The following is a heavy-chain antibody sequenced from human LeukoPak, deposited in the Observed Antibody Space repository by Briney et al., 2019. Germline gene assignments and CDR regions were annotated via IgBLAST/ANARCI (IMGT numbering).Heavy chain of an antibody. CDR1: GFTFSTYS. J-gene: IGHJ3*02. CDR3: ARDGGYSSGWYGAFDI. D-gene: IGHD6-19*01. CDR2: ISSSSSTI. V-gene: IGHV3-48*04. Sequence: PGGSLRLSCAASGFTFSTYSMNWVRQAPGKGLEWVSYISSSSSTIYYADSVKGRFTISRDNAKNSLYLQMNSLRAEDTAMYYCARDGGYSSGWYGAFDIWGQGTMVTVSS.